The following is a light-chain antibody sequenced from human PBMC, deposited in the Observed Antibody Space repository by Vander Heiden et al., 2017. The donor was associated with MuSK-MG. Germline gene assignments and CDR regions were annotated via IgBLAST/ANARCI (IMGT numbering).Light chain of an antibody. J-gene: IGLJ3*02. V-gene: IGLV1-44*01. Sequence: SVLTPPPPTSESPGQGVTLPGSGSSSNIGSNTVTWYQQLPGTAPKLLIYSNNQRPSGVPDRFSGSKSGTSASLAISGLQSEDEADYYCAAWDDSLNGWVFGGGTKLTVL. CDR3: AAWDDSLNGWV. CDR2: SNN. CDR1: SSNIGSNT.